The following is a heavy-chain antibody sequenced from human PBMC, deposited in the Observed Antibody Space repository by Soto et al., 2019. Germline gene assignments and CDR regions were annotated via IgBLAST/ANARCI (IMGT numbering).Heavy chain of an antibody. V-gene: IGHV1-8*01. CDR1: GYTFTSYD. CDR2: MNPNSGNT. CDR3: ARARYCSSTSCSMDFQH. D-gene: IGHD2-2*01. Sequence: ASVKVSCKASGYTFTSYDINWVRQATGQGLEWMGWMNPNSGNTGYAQKFQGRVTMTRNTSISTAYMELSSLRSEDTAVYYCARARYCSSTSCSMDFQHWDQGTLVTVSS. J-gene: IGHJ1*01.